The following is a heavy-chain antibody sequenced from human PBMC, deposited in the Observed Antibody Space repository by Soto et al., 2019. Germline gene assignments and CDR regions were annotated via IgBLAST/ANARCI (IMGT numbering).Heavy chain of an antibody. CDR3: VKEYCTGGTGFAAFDL. CDR2: ISDGGTTI. J-gene: IGHJ3*01. Sequence: EAELVESGGGLVQPGGSLTLSCAASGFIFSDYEVDWVRQAPGRGPEWISYISDGGTTIYYAASVKGRFTISRDDAKQSLYLHMNTLRVDDTAIYFCVKEYCTGGTGFAAFDLWGQGNVVSVSS. CDR1: GFIFSDYE. V-gene: IGHV3-48*03. D-gene: IGHD2-8*02.